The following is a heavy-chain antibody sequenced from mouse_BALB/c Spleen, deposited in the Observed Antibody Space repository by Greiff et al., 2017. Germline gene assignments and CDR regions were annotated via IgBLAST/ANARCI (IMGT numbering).Heavy chain of an antibody. CDR2: ISSGGSYT. CDR3: AREIYYAMDY. CDR1: GFAFSSYD. V-gene: IGHV5-9-4*01. Sequence: EVKLVESGGGLVKPGGSLKLSCAASGFAFSSYDMSWVRQSPEKRLEWVAEISSGGSYTYYPDTVSGRFTISRDNAKNTLSLEMSSLRSEDTAMYYCAREIYYAMDYWGQGTSVTVSS. J-gene: IGHJ4*01.